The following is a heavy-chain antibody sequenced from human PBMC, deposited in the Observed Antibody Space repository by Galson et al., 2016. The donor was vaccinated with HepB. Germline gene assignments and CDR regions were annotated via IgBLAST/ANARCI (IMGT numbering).Heavy chain of an antibody. J-gene: IGHJ3*02. CDR1: GGSVSSGDNF. Sequence: TLSLTCTVSGGSVSSGDNFWSWVRQPPGKGLEWIAYFYYSGSTYYNPSLKSRIATSFDTSKNQFSLKLSSVTAADTAVYFCASYEDCTGGVCLKGGGFDIWGQGTMVTVSS. D-gene: IGHD2-8*02. CDR3: ASYEDCTGGVCLKGGGFDI. CDR2: FYYSGST. V-gene: IGHV4-30-4*01.